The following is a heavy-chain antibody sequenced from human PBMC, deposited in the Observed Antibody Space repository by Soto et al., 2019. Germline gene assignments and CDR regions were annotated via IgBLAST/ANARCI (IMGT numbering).Heavy chain of an antibody. D-gene: IGHD3-22*01. V-gene: IGHV2-5*02. CDR2: ISWDDDK. J-gene: IGHJ4*02. CDR1: GFSLSTSGVG. CDR3: AHWYYYDSSGYYRYYFDY. Sequence: QITLKESGPTLVKPTQTLTLTCTFSGFSLSTSGVGVGWIRQPPGKALEWLALISWDDDKRYSPSLKSRLTITKDTSKNQVVLTMTNMDPVDTATYYCAHWYYYDSSGYYRYYFDYWGQGTLVTVSS.